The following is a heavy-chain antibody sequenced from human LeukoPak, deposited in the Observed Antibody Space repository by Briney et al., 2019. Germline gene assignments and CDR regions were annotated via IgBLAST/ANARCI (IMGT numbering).Heavy chain of an antibody. CDR3: ARLAVKYYYGSGSPPRAFDY. Sequence: SETLSLTCTVSGGSISSYYWSWIRQPAGKGLEWIGRIYTSGSTNYNPSLKSRVTMSVDTSKNQFSLKLSSVTAADTAVYYCARLAVKYYYGSGSPPRAFDYWGQGTLVTVSS. J-gene: IGHJ4*02. D-gene: IGHD3-10*01. CDR1: GGSISSYY. CDR2: IYTSGST. V-gene: IGHV4-4*07.